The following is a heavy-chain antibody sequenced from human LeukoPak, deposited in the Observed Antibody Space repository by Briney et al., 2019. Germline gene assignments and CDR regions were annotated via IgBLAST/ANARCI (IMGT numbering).Heavy chain of an antibody. J-gene: IGHJ6*02. D-gene: IGHD6-13*01. CDR1: GFTFSSYA. CDR3: ARDLDVATGDDYKYGMDV. CDR2: ISGSGNST. Sequence: GGSLRLSCAASGFTFSSYAMSWVRQAPGKGLEWVSVISGSGNSTYYADSVKGRFTISRDNSKNTLYLQMNSLRAEDTAVYYCARDLDVATGDDYKYGMDVWGQGTTVTVSS. V-gene: IGHV3-23*01.